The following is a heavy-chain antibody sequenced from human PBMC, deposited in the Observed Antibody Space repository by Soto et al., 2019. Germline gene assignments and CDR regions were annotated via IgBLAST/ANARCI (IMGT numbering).Heavy chain of an antibody. CDR3: ARSGGYYLVYCYYGMDV. V-gene: IGHV1-8*01. CDR1: GYTFTSYD. Sequence: ASVKVSCKASGYTFTSYDINWVRQATGQGLERMGWMNPNSGNTGYAQKFQGRVTMTRNTSISTAYMELSSLRSEVTAVYYCARSGGYYLVYCYYGMDVWGQGTTVTVSS. J-gene: IGHJ6*02. D-gene: IGHD1-26*01. CDR2: MNPNSGNT.